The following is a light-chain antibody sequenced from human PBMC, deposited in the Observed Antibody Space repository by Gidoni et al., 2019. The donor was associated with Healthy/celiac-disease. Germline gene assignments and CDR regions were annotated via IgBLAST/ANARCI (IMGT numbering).Light chain of an antibody. CDR2: WAS. Sequence: DVMVTQSQDALAVSLGEKATIHCKSSQSVLYSSNNKNYLAWYQQKPGQPPHLLIYWASTREYGVTDRFSGSGSETDFTLPINSLQAEYVVFYYCQQYYRTPLTFGGGTKVEIK. CDR1: QSVLYSSNNKNY. V-gene: IGKV4-1*01. CDR3: QQYYRTPLT. J-gene: IGKJ4*01.